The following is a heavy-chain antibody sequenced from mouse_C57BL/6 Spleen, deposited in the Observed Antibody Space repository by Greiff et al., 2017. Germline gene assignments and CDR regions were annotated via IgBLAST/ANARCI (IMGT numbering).Heavy chain of an antibody. D-gene: IGHD2-1*01. J-gene: IGHJ2*01. CDR3: AREGNYVPDYFDY. CDR2: ISYDGSN. V-gene: IGHV3-6*01. Sequence: EVKLQASGPGLVKPSQSLSLTCSVTGYSITSGYYWNWIRQFPGNKLEWMGYISYDGSNNYNPSLKNRISITRDTSKNQFFLKLNSVTTEDTATYYCAREGNYVPDYFDYWGQGTTLTVSS. CDR1: GYSITSGYY.